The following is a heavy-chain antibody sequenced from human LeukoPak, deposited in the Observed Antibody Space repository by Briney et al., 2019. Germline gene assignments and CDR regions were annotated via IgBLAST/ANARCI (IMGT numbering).Heavy chain of an antibody. CDR1: GGSISSYY. CDR3: ARGDCSSTICYSPMDV. Sequence: SETLSLTCTVSGGSISSYYWSWIRQPPGKGLEWIGYIYYSGSTNYNPSLKSRVTISVDTSQNQFSLKVNSVTAADTAVYYCARGDCSSTICYSPMDVWGKGTTVTVSS. CDR2: IYYSGST. D-gene: IGHD2-2*01. J-gene: IGHJ6*03. V-gene: IGHV4-59*08.